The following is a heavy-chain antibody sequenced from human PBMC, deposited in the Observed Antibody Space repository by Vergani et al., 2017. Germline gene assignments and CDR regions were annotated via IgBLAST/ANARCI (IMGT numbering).Heavy chain of an antibody. Sequence: EVQLLESGGGLVQPGGSLRLSCAASGFTFSTCAMSWVRQAPGPGLHWVSSISDSGADTYYADSVKGLFTISRDNSKTTLYLQMNSLRAEDTAVYYCAKAGGEQLVPDYWGQGTLVTVSS. D-gene: IGHD6-6*01. CDR3: AKAGGEQLVPDY. CDR2: ISDSGADT. CDR1: GFTFSTCA. V-gene: IGHV3-23*01. J-gene: IGHJ4*02.